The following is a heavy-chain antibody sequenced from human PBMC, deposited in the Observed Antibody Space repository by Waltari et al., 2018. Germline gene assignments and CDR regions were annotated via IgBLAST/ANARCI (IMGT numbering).Heavy chain of an antibody. Sequence: QVQLQVSGPGLVKPSETLSLTCSVSGYSLTRGYYWAWIRQPPGQGFEWIGTIYHSGRTYYNPSLECRVTISVDTSKNQFSLKLASVTAADAALYYCARAEGVAAGGKAYNYFDPWGQGTLVTVSS. CDR2: IYHSGRT. CDR3: ARAEGVAAGGKAYNYFDP. D-gene: IGHD2-15*01. J-gene: IGHJ5*02. CDR1: GYSLTRGYY. V-gene: IGHV4-38-2*02.